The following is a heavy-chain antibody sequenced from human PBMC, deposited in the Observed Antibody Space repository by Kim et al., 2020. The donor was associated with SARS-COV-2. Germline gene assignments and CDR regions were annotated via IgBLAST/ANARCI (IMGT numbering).Heavy chain of an antibody. Sequence: ASVKVSCKASGYTFTSYGISWVRQAPGQGLEWMGWISAYNGNTNYAQKLQGRVTMTTDTSTSTAYMELRSLRSDDTAVYYCARDRTRITMIVVVIDAFDIWGQGTMVTVSS. J-gene: IGHJ3*02. CDR1: GYTFTSYG. CDR2: ISAYNGNT. D-gene: IGHD3-22*01. CDR3: ARDRTRITMIVVVIDAFDI. V-gene: IGHV1-18*01.